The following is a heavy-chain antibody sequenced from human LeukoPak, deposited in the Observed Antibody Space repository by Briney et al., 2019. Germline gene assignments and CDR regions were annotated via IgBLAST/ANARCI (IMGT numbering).Heavy chain of an antibody. J-gene: IGHJ3*02. D-gene: IGHD3-10*01. CDR3: ARATLGSDDAFDI. CDR2: ISSSSSYI. V-gene: IGHV3-21*01. Sequence: GGSLRLYCAASGCTFSSYSMNWVRQAPGKGLEWVSSISSSSSYIYYADSVKGRFTISRDNAKNSLYLQMNSLRAEDTAVYYCARATLGSDDAFDIWGQGTMVTVSS. CDR1: GCTFSSYS.